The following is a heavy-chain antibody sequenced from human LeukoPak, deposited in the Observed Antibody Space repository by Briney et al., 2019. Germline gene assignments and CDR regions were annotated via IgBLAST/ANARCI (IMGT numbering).Heavy chain of an antibody. Sequence: GGSPRLSCAASGFTFSRYGMHWVRQAPGKGLEWVANIKQDGSEKYYVDSVKGRFTISRDNAKNSLYLQMNSLRAEDTAVYYCARDEEIYARDASDYWGQGTLVTVSS. J-gene: IGHJ4*02. CDR1: GFTFSRYG. CDR3: ARDEEIYARDASDY. V-gene: IGHV3-7*01. CDR2: IKQDGSEK. D-gene: IGHD2/OR15-2a*01.